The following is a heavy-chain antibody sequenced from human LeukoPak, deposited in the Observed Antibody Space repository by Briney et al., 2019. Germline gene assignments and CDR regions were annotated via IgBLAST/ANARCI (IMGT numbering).Heavy chain of an antibody. J-gene: IGHJ6*03. CDR3: ARALRGTNGVSSFYYMDV. D-gene: IGHD2-8*01. Sequence: GASVKVSCKASGGTFSSYAISWVRQAPGQGLEWMGGIIPIFGTANYAQKFQGRVTITADKSTSTAYMELSSLRSEDTAVYYCARALRGTNGVSSFYYMDVWGKGTTVTVSS. CDR2: IIPIFGTA. V-gene: IGHV1-69*06. CDR1: GGTFSSYA.